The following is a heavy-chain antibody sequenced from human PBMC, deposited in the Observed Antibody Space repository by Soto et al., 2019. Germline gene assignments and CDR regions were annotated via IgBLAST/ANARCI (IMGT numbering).Heavy chain of an antibody. D-gene: IGHD3-9*01. CDR1: GFTFSSFA. V-gene: IGHV3-23*01. J-gene: IGHJ5*02. CDR2: ISGSGGST. Sequence: GRSLRLSCAASGFTFSSFAMSWVRQAPGKGLEWVSAISGSGGSTYYADSVKGRFTISRDNSKNQLSLKLTSVTAADTAVHYCVRNDWYRFDPWGQGTLVTVSS. CDR3: VRNDWYRFDP.